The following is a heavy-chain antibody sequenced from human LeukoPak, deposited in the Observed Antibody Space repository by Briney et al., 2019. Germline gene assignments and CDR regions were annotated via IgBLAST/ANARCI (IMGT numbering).Heavy chain of an antibody. J-gene: IGHJ5*02. CDR1: GFTFSSYS. D-gene: IGHD1-1*01. V-gene: IGHV4-39*07. Sequence: GSLRLSCAAPGFTFSSYSMNWVRQAPGKGLEWIGSVSYSGSTYYNPSLKSRLTISQDTSKNRFSLKLSSVTAADTAVYFCARGNEEYSAFDVWGQGILVTVSS. CDR3: ARGNEEYSAFDV. CDR2: VSYSGST.